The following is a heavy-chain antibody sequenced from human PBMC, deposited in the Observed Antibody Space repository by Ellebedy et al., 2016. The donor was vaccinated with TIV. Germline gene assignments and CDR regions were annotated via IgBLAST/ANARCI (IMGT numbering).Heavy chain of an antibody. Sequence: GESLKISXKGSGYSFTSYWIGWVRQMPGKGLEWMGIIYPGDSDTRYSPSFQGQVTISADKSISTAYLQWSSLKASDTAMYYCARHAAPAGLNYYGSGSYYKGGDAFDIWGQGTMVTVSS. CDR2: IYPGDSDT. CDR1: GYSFTSYW. V-gene: IGHV5-51*01. CDR3: ARHAAPAGLNYYGSGSYYKGGDAFDI. D-gene: IGHD3-10*01. J-gene: IGHJ3*02.